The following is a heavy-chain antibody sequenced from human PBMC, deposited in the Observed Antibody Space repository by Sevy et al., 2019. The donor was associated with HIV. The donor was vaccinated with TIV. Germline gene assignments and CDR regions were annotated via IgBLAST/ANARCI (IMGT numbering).Heavy chain of an antibody. V-gene: IGHV4-59*08. CDR3: ARRNDFDI. CDR2: VYYTGGT. CDR1: GGSINSDH. Sequence: SETLSLTCTVSGGSINSDHWNWIRQPPGKGLELIGYVYYTGGTNYNPSLKNRVTISVDRTKNQFSLKLTSVTAADTAGYYCARRNDFDIWGQGTMVTVSS. J-gene: IGHJ3*02.